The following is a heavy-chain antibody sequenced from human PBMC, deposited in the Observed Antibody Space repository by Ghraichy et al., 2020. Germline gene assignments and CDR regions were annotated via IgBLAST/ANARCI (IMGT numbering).Heavy chain of an antibody. J-gene: IGHJ4*02. D-gene: IGHD1-26*01. Sequence: ASVKVSCKASGYTFTSYYMHWVRQAPGQGLEWMGIINPSGGSTSYAQKFQGRVTMTRDTSTSTVYMELSSLRSEDTAVYYCARAPGIVGATTHTGDYYFDYWGQGTLVTVSS. CDR3: ARAPGIVGATTHTGDYYFDY. V-gene: IGHV1-46*01. CDR1: GYTFTSYY. CDR2: INPSGGST.